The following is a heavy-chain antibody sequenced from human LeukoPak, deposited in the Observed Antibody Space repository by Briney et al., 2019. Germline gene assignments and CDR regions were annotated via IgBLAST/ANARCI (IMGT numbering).Heavy chain of an antibody. CDR1: GFTFSSYA. CDR2: ISYDGSNK. J-gene: IGHJ6*03. V-gene: IGHV3-30*04. D-gene: IGHD3-10*01. Sequence: GGSLRLSCVGSGFTFSSYAMHWVRQAPGKGLEWVAVISYDGSNKYYADSVKGRFTISRDNSKNTLYLQMNSLRLEDTAVYYCARGPRITLIRGGQWYYYMDVWGKGTTVTISS. CDR3: ARGPRITLIRGGQWYYYMDV.